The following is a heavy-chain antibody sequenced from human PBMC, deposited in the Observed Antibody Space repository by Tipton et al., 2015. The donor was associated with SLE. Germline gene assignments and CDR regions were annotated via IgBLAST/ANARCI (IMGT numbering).Heavy chain of an antibody. Sequence: GLVKPSETLSLTCTVSGGSISSYYWSWIRQPPGKGLEWIGYIYYSGSTNYNPSLKSRVTISVDTSKNQFSLKLSSVTAGDTAVYYCGRGVPAGYSSSGRRGYFQHWGQGTLVTVSS. CDR2: IYYSGST. D-gene: IGHD6-13*01. J-gene: IGHJ1*01. CDR1: GGSISSYY. CDR3: GRGVPAGYSSSGRRGYFQH. V-gene: IGHV4-59*12.